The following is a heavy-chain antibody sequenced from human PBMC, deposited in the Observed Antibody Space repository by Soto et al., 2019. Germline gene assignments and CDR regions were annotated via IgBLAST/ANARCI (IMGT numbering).Heavy chain of an antibody. CDR3: VSVEGTPTVTGAYYYYAADA. Sequence: SETLSLTCTVSGGTITYYYWSWIRQAPGKGLEWLGYIFDGGSANYIPSLKSRVSFSLDKSQNQLSLKLTSVTGADTAIYYCVSVEGTPTVTGAYYYYAADAGGQGTAVTVSS. CDR2: IFDGGSA. D-gene: IGHD4-17*01. J-gene: IGHJ6*02. V-gene: IGHV4-59*12. CDR1: GGTITYYY.